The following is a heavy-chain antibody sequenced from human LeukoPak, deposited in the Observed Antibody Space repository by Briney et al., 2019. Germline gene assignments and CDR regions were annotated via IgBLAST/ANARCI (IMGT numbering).Heavy chain of an antibody. Sequence: GGSLRLSCAASGFTFSSYAMSWVRQAPGKGLEWVSAISGSGGSTYYADSVKGRFTISRDNSKNTLYLQMNSLRAEDTAVYYCARDRGSSGWYRPPPDYWGQGTLVTVSS. CDR1: GFTFSSYA. V-gene: IGHV3-23*01. J-gene: IGHJ4*02. CDR3: ARDRGSSGWYRPPPDY. CDR2: ISGSGGST. D-gene: IGHD6-19*01.